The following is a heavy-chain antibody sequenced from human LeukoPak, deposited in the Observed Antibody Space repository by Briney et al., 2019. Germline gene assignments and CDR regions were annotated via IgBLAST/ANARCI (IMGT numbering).Heavy chain of an antibody. D-gene: IGHD2-2*01. Sequence: SLRLSCVASGFTFDDYAMHWVRQAPGKGLEWVSGITWNSGSIGYADFVKGRFTISRDNAKNSLYLQMNSLRAEDMALYYCAKDRGYQPSYYFDYWGQGTLVTVSS. V-gene: IGHV3-9*03. CDR3: AKDRGYQPSYYFDY. CDR1: GFTFDDYA. J-gene: IGHJ4*02. CDR2: ITWNSGSI.